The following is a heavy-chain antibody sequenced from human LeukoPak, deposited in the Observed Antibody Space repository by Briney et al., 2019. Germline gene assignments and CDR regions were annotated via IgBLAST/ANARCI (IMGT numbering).Heavy chain of an antibody. CDR1: GFTFSSYA. Sequence: GGSLRLSCAASGFTFSSYAMSWVRQAPGKGLEWVSAISGSGGSTYYADSVKGRFTISRDNSKNTLYLQMNSLRAEDTAVYYCAKDYFEYSITRGGWDYYYYYMDVWGKGTTVTVSS. CDR2: ISGSGGST. CDR3: AKDYFEYSITRGGWDYYYYYMDV. V-gene: IGHV3-23*01. D-gene: IGHD6-6*01. J-gene: IGHJ6*03.